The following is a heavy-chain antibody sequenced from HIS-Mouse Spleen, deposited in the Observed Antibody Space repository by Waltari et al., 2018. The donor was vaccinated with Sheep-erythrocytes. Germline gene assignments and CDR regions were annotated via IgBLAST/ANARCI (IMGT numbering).Heavy chain of an antibody. CDR3: ALSVDLAGAFDI. J-gene: IGHJ3*02. CDR2: INHSGST. CDR1: GGSFSGYY. V-gene: IGHV4-34*01. D-gene: IGHD6-19*01. Sequence: QVQLQQWGAGLLKPSETLSLTCAVYGGSFSGYYWSWIRQPPGKGLEWIGEINHSGSTNYNPSLKSRVTISVDTSKNQVSLKLSSVTAADTAVYYCALSVDLAGAFDIWGQGTMVTVSS.